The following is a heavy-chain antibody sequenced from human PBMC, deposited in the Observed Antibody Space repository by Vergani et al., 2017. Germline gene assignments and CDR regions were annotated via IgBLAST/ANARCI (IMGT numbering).Heavy chain of an antibody. V-gene: IGHV4-39*07. CDR1: TDSVSNTFYY. Sequence: QVQLQESGPGLVKPSETLSLTCTVSTDSVSNTFYYWGWIRQTPGKGLEWIGEINHSGSTNYNPSLKSRVTISVDTSKNQFSLKLSSVTAADTAVYYCARASGGPRAGRKYFDLWGRGTLVTVSS. CDR3: ARASGGPRAGRKYFDL. J-gene: IGHJ2*01. D-gene: IGHD2-15*01. CDR2: INHSGST.